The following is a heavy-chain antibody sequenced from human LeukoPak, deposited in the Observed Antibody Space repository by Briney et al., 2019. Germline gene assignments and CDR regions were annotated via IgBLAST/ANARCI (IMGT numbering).Heavy chain of an antibody. CDR1: GFTFSSYS. Sequence: GGSLRLSCAASGFTFSSYSMNWVRQAPGKGLEWVSPISNSSSYIYYADSVKGRFTISRDNAKNSLYLQMNSLRAEDTAVYYCARGTIRWFFDYWGQGTLVTVSS. D-gene: IGHD5-24*01. CDR3: ARGTIRWFFDY. V-gene: IGHV3-21*01. J-gene: IGHJ4*02. CDR2: ISNSSSYI.